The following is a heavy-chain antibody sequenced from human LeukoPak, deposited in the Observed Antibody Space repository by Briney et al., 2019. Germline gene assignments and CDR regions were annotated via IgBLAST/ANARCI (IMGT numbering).Heavy chain of an antibody. Sequence: SETLSLTCTVSGGSISSYYWSWIRQPPGKGLEWIGYIYYSGSTNYNPSLKNRVTISVDTSKNQFSLKLSSVTAADTAVYYCAREGSGSYTRTFDYWGQGTLVTVSS. CDR2: IYYSGST. CDR3: AREGSGSYTRTFDY. D-gene: IGHD1-26*01. CDR1: GGSISSYY. J-gene: IGHJ4*02. V-gene: IGHV4-59*01.